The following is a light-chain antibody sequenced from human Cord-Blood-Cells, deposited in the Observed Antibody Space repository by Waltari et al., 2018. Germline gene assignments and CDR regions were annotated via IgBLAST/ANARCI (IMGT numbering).Light chain of an antibody. CDR1: SSDVGGYNY. V-gene: IGLV2-11*01. J-gene: IGLJ1*01. CDR3: CSYAGSYTYV. Sequence: QSAPTQPRSVSGSPGQSVTISCTGTSSDVGGYNYVSWYQQPPGKAPKLMIYDVSKRPSGVPDRFSGSKSGNTASLTISGLQAEDEADYYCCSYAGSYTYVFGTGTKVTVL. CDR2: DVS.